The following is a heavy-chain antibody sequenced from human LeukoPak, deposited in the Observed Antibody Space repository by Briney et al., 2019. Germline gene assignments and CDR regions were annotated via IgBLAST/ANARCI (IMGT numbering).Heavy chain of an antibody. Sequence: KPSETLSLTXTVSGGSISSRNYWGWVRQPPGMRLEWIGAIYYSGNTYYNPSLKSRVTISIDTSQNQFFLRLSSVTAADTAVYYCARHEEEDGYNAKTLDYWGQGALVTVSS. CDR2: IYYSGNT. CDR1: GGSISSRNY. D-gene: IGHD5-24*01. CDR3: ARHEEEDGYNAKTLDY. J-gene: IGHJ4*02. V-gene: IGHV4-39*01.